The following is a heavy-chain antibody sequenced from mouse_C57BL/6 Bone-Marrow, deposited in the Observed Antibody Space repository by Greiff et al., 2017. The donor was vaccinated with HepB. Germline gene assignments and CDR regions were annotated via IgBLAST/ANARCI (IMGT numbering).Heavy chain of an antibody. CDR2: IDPSDSYT. CDR3: ATGGTGRFAY. CDR1: GYTFTSYW. D-gene: IGHD4-1*01. Sequence: VQLQQPGAELVKPGASVKLSCKASGYTFTSYWMQWVKQRPGQGLEWIGEIDPSDSYTNYNQKFKGKATLTVDTSSSTAYMQLSSLTSEDSAVYYCATGGTGRFAYWGQGTLVTVSA. V-gene: IGHV1-50*01. J-gene: IGHJ3*01.